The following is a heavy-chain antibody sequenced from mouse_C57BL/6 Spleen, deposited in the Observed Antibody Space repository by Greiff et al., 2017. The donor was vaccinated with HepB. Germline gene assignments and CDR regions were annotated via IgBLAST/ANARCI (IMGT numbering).Heavy chain of an antibody. CDR3: ARKASPGTGYYFDY. J-gene: IGHJ2*01. D-gene: IGHD4-1*01. CDR2: ISSGSSTI. CDR1: GFTFSDYG. V-gene: IGHV5-17*01. Sequence: EVQLQQSGGGLVKPGGSLKLSCAASGFTFSDYGMHWVRQAPEKGLEWVAYISSGSSTIYYADTVKGRFTISRDNAKNTLFLQMTSLRSEDTAMYYCARKASPGTGYYFDYWGQGTTLTVSS.